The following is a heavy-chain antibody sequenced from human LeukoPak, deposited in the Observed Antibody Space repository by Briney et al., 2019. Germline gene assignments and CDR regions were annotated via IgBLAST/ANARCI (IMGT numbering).Heavy chain of an antibody. J-gene: IGHJ3*02. Sequence: PGGSLRLPCAAPGFTFSSYSMNWVRQAPGKGLEWVSSISSSSSYIYYADSVKGRFTISRDNAKNSLYLRMNSLRAEDTAVYYCARDNYGDLDDAFDIWGQGTMVTVSS. V-gene: IGHV3-21*01. CDR1: GFTFSSYS. CDR2: ISSSSSYI. CDR3: ARDNYGDLDDAFDI. D-gene: IGHD4-17*01.